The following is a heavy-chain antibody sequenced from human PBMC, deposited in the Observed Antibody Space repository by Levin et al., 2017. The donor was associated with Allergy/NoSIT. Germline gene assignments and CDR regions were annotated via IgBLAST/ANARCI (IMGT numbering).Heavy chain of an antibody. CDR3: ARGTYCSGGSCSFFDY. CDR2: TYTGGIT. D-gene: IGHD2-15*01. Sequence: PGESLKISCAASGFTVSSNYMSWVRQAPGKGLEWVSVTYTGGITYYADSVKGRFTISRDNSENTLYLQMNSLRAEDTAVYYCARGTYCSGGSCSFFDYWGQGTLVTVSS. V-gene: IGHV3-53*01. J-gene: IGHJ4*02. CDR1: GFTVSSNY.